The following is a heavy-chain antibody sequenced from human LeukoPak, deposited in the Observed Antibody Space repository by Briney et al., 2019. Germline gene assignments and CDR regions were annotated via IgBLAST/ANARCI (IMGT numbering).Heavy chain of an antibody. J-gene: IGHJ5*02. CDR2: ISGSGYST. V-gene: IGHV3-23*01. CDR1: GFTFSSYV. Sequence: GGSLRLSCAASGFTFSSYVMTWVRQAPGKGLEWVSSISGSGYSTYYADSVKGRFTISRDNSKNTLYLQMNSLRGEDTAVYYCAKGVGIEGAGHFDPWGQGTVVTVSS. CDR3: AKGVGIEGAGHFDP. D-gene: IGHD6-13*01.